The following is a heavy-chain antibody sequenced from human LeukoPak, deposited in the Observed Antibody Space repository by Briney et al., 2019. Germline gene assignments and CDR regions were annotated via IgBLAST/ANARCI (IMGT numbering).Heavy chain of an antibody. CDR2: INPNSGGT. D-gene: IGHD3-10*01. J-gene: IGHJ4*02. Sequence: ASVKVSCKASGYTFTGYYMHWVRQAPGQGREWMGWINPNSGGTNYAQKFQGRVTMTRDTSISTAYMELSRLRSDDTAVYYCARLNGSGSYLDYWGQGTLVTVSS. CDR1: GYTFTGYY. V-gene: IGHV1-2*02. CDR3: ARLNGSGSYLDY.